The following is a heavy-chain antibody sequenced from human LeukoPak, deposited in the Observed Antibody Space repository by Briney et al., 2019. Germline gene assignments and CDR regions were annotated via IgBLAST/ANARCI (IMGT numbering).Heavy chain of an antibody. J-gene: IGHJ3*02. CDR2: ISSSSSYI. CDR1: GFTFSSYS. D-gene: IGHD6-19*01. CDR3: ASETGWYSLDAFDI. V-gene: IGHV3-21*01. Sequence: TPGGSLRLSCAASGFTFSSYSMNWVRQAPGKGLEWVSSISSSSSYIYYADSVKGRFTISRDNAKNSLYLQMNSLRTVDTAVYYCASETGWYSLDAFDIWGQGTMVTVSS.